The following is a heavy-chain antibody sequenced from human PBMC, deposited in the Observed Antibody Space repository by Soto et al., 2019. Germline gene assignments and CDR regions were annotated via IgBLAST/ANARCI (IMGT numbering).Heavy chain of an antibody. CDR2: INGRGNYK. CDR1: GFTLTTYT. Sequence: LRLSCVASGFTLTTYTMNWVRQAPVMGLEWVASINGRGNYKYYTDSVEGRFTISRDNAENSLYLHMNSLGAEDTAVYCCAREDGVVGATSAFDYWGQGTLVTVSS. CDR3: AREDGVVGATSAFDY. J-gene: IGHJ4*02. D-gene: IGHD1-26*01. V-gene: IGHV3-21*01.